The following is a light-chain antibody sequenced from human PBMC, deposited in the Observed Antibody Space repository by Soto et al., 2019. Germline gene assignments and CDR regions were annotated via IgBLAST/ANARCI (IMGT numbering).Light chain of an antibody. V-gene: IGKV1-5*01. CDR2: DAS. CDR1: QSISSW. CDR3: QQRSTWPS. J-gene: IGKJ4*01. Sequence: DIQMNQSPSTQTGSVGDRVTITCRTSQSISSWLAWYQHKPGKAPKLLIYDASNLDSGVPSRFSGSGSGTDFTLTISCLEPEDSAVYYCQQRSTWPSFGGWTKVDIK.